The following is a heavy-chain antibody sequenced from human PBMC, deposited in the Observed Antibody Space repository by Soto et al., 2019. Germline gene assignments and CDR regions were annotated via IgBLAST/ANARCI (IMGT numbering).Heavy chain of an antibody. V-gene: IGHV3-53*01. CDR3: ARDGDYDFHGMDV. CDR2: IYSGGST. D-gene: IGHD4-17*01. Sequence: GGSLRLSCAASGFTVSSNYMSWVRQAPGKGLEWVSVIYSGGSTYYADSVKGRFTISRDNSKNTLYLQMNSLRAEDTAVYYCARDGDYDFHGMDVWGQGTTVTVS. J-gene: IGHJ6*02. CDR1: GFTVSSNY.